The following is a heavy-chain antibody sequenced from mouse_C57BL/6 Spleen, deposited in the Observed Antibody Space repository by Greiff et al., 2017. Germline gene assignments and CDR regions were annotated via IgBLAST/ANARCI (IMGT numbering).Heavy chain of an antibody. J-gene: IGHJ3*01. D-gene: IGHD1-1*01. CDR1: GYTFTSYW. V-gene: IGHV1-52*01. CDR2: IDPSDSET. CDR3: ARVSYGSSYLFAY. Sequence: QVQLKQPGAELVRPGSSVKLSCKASGYTFTSYWMHWVKQRPIQGLEWIGNIDPSDSETHYNQKFKDKATLTVDKSSSTAYMQLSSLTSEDSAVYYCARVSYGSSYLFAYWGQGTLVTVSA.